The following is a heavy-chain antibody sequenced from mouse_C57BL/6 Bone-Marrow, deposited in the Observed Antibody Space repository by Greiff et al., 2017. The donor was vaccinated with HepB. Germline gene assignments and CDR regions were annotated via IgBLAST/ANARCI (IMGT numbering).Heavy chain of an antibody. Sequence: QVQLQQPGAELVKPGASVKMSCKASGYTFTSYWITGVKQRPGQGLEWIGDIYPGSGSTNYNEKFKSKATLTVDTSSSTAYMQLSSLTSEDSAVYYCAREEIYYGNHWGQGTTLTVSS. CDR1: GYTFTSYW. V-gene: IGHV1-55*01. CDR3: AREEIYYGNH. D-gene: IGHD2-1*01. J-gene: IGHJ2*01. CDR2: IYPGSGST.